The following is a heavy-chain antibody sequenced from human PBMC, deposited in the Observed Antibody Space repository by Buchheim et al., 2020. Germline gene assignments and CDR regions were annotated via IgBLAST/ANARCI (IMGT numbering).Heavy chain of an antibody. J-gene: IGHJ4*02. D-gene: IGHD4-17*01. Sequence: QVQLVESGGGVVQPGRSLRLSCAASGFTFSNYGMHWVRQAPGKGLEWVAVTSFDGSNKYYADSVKGRFTISKDNYKNTLDLQMDSLTADDTAVYYCVKDHRPTTVTTCGDWGQGT. CDR2: TSFDGSNK. CDR1: GFTFSNYG. CDR3: VKDHRPTTVTTCGD. V-gene: IGHV3-30*18.